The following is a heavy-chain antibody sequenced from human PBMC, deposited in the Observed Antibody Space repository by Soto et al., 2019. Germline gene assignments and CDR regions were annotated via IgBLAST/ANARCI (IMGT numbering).Heavy chain of an antibody. CDR3: TRDPHGLYYDSKNWFDP. V-gene: IGHV3-49*03. CDR1: GFTFGDYA. D-gene: IGHD3-22*01. CDR2: IRSKAYGGTT. Sequence: GGSLRLSCTASGFTFGDYAMSWFRQAPGKGLEWVGFIRSKAYGGTTEYAASVKGRFTISRDDSKSIAYLQMNSLKTEDTAVYYCTRDPHGLYYDSKNWFDPWGQGTLVTVSS. J-gene: IGHJ5*02.